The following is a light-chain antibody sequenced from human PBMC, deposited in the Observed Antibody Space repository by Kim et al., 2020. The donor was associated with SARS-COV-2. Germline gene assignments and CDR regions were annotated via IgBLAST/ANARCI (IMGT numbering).Light chain of an antibody. V-gene: IGKV1-NL1*01. Sequence: DIHMTQSPSSLSASVGDRVTITCRASQGISNSLAWYQQKPGKAPKLLLYASSKLASGVPSRFSGSGSGTDYTLTISNLQPEDCATFYCQQSYGTPWTFGQGTKVDIK. CDR3: QQSYGTPWT. CDR2: ASS. CDR1: QGISNS. J-gene: IGKJ1*01.